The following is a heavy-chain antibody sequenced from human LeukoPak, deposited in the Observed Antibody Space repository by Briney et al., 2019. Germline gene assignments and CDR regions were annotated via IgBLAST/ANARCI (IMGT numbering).Heavy chain of an antibody. Sequence: PGGSLRLSCAASGFTFRDSGMHWVRQAPGKGLEWVTFIEYDGSIKNYADSAKGRFTISRENSKNTLYLQMNSLRAEDTAVYYCAKALWDCSSTSCYALPPPWGQGTLVTVSS. D-gene: IGHD2-2*01. CDR2: IEYDGSIK. J-gene: IGHJ5*02. CDR3: AKALWDCSSTSCYALPPP. CDR1: GFTFRDSG. V-gene: IGHV3-30*02.